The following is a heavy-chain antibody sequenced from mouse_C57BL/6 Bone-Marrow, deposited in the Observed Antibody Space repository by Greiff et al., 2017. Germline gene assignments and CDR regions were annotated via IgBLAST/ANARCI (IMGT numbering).Heavy chain of an antibody. CDR3: ASLFVGYFDY. Sequence: EVKVVESGGGLVQPGGSLSLSCAASGFTFTDYYMSWVRQPPGKALEWLGFIRNKANGYTTEYSASVKGRFTISRDNSQSILYLQMKALGAEDSATYYCASLFVGYFDYWGQGTTLTVSS. J-gene: IGHJ2*01. CDR2: IRNKANGYTT. D-gene: IGHD6-1*01. CDR1: GFTFTDYY. V-gene: IGHV7-3*01.